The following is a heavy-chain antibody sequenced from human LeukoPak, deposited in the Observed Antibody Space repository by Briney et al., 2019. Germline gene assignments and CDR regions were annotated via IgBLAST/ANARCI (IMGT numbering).Heavy chain of an antibody. CDR3: LIGNYGGNSPFDY. D-gene: IGHD4-23*01. CDR1: GFTFSSYS. V-gene: IGHV3-48*02. Sequence: QSGGSLRLFCAASGFTFSSYSMNWVRQAPGKGLEWVSYISSSSSTIYYADSVKGRFTISRDNAKNSLYLQMNSLRDEDTAVYYCLIGNYGGNSPFDYWGQGTLVTVSS. J-gene: IGHJ4*02. CDR2: ISSSSSTI.